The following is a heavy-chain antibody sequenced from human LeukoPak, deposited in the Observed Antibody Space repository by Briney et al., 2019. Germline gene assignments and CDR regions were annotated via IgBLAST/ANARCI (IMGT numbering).Heavy chain of an antibody. D-gene: IGHD5-24*01. J-gene: IGHJ3*02. CDR3: AKSREEIRGLDAFDI. CDR1: GGSISSGGYY. V-gene: IGHV4-31*03. CDR2: IYYSGST. Sequence: SQTLSLTCTVSGGSISSGGYYWSWIRQHPGKGLEWIGYIYYSGSTYYNPSLKSRVALSVDTSKNQFSLKLSSLTAADTAVYYCAKSREEIRGLDAFDIWGQGTMVTVSS.